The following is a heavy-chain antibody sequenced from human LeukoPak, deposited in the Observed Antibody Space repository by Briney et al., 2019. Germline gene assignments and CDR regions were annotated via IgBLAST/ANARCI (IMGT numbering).Heavy chain of an antibody. CDR1: GYTFTSYY. D-gene: IGHD4-17*01. Sequence: GAAVEVSCKASGYTFTSYYMHWVRQAPGRGREWMGIINPSGGSTSYAQKFQGRVTMTRDTSTSTVYMELSSLRSEDTAVYYCARGRGADYGDYVGRGQGTLVTVSS. CDR3: ARGRGADYGDYVG. J-gene: IGHJ4*02. CDR2: INPSGGST. V-gene: IGHV1-46*01.